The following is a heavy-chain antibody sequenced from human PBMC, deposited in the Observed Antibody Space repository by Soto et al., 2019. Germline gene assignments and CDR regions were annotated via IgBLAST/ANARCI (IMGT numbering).Heavy chain of an antibody. Sequence: QVQLVESGGGVVQPGRSLRLSCAASGFTFSSYGMHWVRQAPGKGLEWVAVIWYDGSNKYYADSVKGRFTISRDNSKNTLYLQMNSLRAEDTAVYYCAREWGLRRKVYYYYGMDVWGQGTTVTVSS. V-gene: IGHV3-33*01. J-gene: IGHJ6*02. CDR3: AREWGLRRKVYYYYGMDV. CDR1: GFTFSSYG. CDR2: IWYDGSNK. D-gene: IGHD2-21*02.